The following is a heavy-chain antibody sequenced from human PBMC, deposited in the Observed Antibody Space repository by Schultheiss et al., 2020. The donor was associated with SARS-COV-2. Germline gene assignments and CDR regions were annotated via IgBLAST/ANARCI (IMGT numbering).Heavy chain of an antibody. CDR3: ARDFGGSALDY. CDR2: ISSNGGST. J-gene: IGHJ4*02. V-gene: IGHV3-64*04. CDR1: AFTFNNYA. Sequence: GGSLRLSCAASAFTFNNYAMNWVRQAPGKGLEYVSAISSNGGSTYYADSVKGRFTISRDNSKNTLYLQMNSLRAEDTAVYYCARDFGGSALDYWGQGTLVTVSS. D-gene: IGHD2-15*01.